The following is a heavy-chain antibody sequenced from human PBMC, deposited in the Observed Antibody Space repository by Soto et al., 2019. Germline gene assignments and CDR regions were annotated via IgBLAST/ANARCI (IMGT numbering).Heavy chain of an antibody. J-gene: IGHJ3*02. CDR2: ISGGGGNT. D-gene: IGHD3-22*01. V-gene: IGHV3-23*01. CDR3: ARDRPDTYYYDSSGYSSLDAFDI. Sequence: EVQLLESGGGLVQPGGSLRLSCAASGLTLSSCAMRWVRQAPGKGLEWVSTISGGGGNTYYADSVKGRFTISRDNAKNSLYLQMNSLRDEDTAVYYCARDRPDTYYYDSSGYSSLDAFDIWGQGTMVTVSS. CDR1: GLTLSSCA.